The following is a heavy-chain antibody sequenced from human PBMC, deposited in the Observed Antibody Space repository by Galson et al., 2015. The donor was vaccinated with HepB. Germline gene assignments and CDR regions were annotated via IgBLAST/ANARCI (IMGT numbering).Heavy chain of an antibody. D-gene: IGHD6-19*01. CDR3: AGGGQWPPGDY. J-gene: IGHJ4*02. V-gene: IGHV1-8*01. CDR2: MNPNSGNT. CDR1: GYTFTSYD. Sequence: SVKVSCKASGYTFTSYDINWVRQAPGQGLEWMALMNPNSGNTGYAHKFQGRVTMTRNTSISTAYMELSSLRSEDTAVYYCAGGGQWPPGDYCSRGTLVTVSS.